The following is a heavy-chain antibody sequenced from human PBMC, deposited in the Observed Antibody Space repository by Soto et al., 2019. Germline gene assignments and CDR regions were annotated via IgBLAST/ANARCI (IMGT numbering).Heavy chain of an antibody. V-gene: IGHV3-7*03. CDR2: INPDGNEK. Sequence: VGSLRLSCAASGFVFGSHWLSWVRQAPGKGLEWVANINPDGNEKTYVGSGRGRFTIYRDNAKNSLYLQMNRLRVEDTAVYYCATEDFWSGYYFYYGMDIWGQGTTVTVSS. D-gene: IGHD3-3*01. CDR3: ATEDFWSGYYFYYGMDI. CDR1: GFVFGSHW. J-gene: IGHJ6*02.